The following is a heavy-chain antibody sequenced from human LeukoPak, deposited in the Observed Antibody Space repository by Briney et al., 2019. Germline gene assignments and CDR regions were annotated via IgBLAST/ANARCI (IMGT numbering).Heavy chain of an antibody. D-gene: IGHD2-15*01. CDR1: GFTFSSYG. CDR2: ISGSGGRT. J-gene: IGHJ4*02. Sequence: GGTLRLSCAASGFTFSSYGMSWVRKAPGKGLEWVSAISGSGGRTYYADSVKGRFTISRDNSKNTLYLQMNSLRAEDTAVYYCAKGVIINSGDHFDYWGQGTLVTVSS. CDR3: AKGVIINSGDHFDY. V-gene: IGHV3-23*01.